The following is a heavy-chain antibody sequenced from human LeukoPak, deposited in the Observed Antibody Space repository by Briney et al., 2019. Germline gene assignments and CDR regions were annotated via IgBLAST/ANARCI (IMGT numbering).Heavy chain of an antibody. V-gene: IGHV1-69*13. J-gene: IGHJ4*02. CDR3: ARDTIPDCSGGSCYGHVSYFDY. Sequence: GASVKVSCKASGYTFTNYGINWVRQAPGQGLEWMGGIIPIFGTANYAQKFQGRVTITADESTSTAYMELSSLRSEDTAVYYCARDTIPDCSGGSCYGHVSYFDYWGQGTLVTVSS. CDR2: IIPIFGTA. D-gene: IGHD2-15*01. CDR1: GYTFTNYG.